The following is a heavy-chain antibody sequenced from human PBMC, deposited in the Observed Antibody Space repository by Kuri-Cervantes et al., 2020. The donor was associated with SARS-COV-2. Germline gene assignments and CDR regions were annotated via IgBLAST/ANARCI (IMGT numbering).Heavy chain of an antibody. CDR1: GFTFSSYA. CDR3: AKPPYYYYYMDV. Sequence: ETLSLTCAASGFTFSSYAMSWVRQAPGKGLEWVSAISGSGGSTYYADSVKGRFTISRDNSKNTLYLQMNSLRAEDTAVYYCAKPPYYYYYMDVWGKGTTVTVSS. J-gene: IGHJ6*03. CDR2: ISGSGGST. V-gene: IGHV3-23*01.